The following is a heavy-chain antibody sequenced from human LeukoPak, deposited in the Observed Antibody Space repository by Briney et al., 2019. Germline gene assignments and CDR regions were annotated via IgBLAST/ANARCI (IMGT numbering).Heavy chain of an antibody. CDR1: GFTFSSYW. J-gene: IGHJ5*02. D-gene: IGHD3-3*01. V-gene: IGHV3-7*01. Sequence: GGSLRLSCAASGFTFSSYWMSWVRQAPGKGLEWVANINQDGSEKYYVDSVKSRFTISRDNAKNSLYLQMNSLRAEDTAVYYCARDRGYDFWSGYLHENWFDPWGQGTLVTVSS. CDR3: ARDRGYDFWSGYLHENWFDP. CDR2: INQDGSEK.